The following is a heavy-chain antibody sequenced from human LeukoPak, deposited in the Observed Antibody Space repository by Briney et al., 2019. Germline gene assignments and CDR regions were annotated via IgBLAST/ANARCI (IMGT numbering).Heavy chain of an antibody. CDR1: GGSTSGWY. V-gene: IGHV4-59*01. Sequence: PSETLSLTCAVSGGSTSGWYWSWIRQPPGKGLEWIGHIYDSGTTNYNPSLKSRVTMSVDSSKNQFSLKLTSVTAADTAVYYRARETTLTGYSSGLGFNYWGQGTLVTVSS. D-gene: IGHD6-19*01. J-gene: IGHJ4*02. CDR3: ARETTLTGYSSGLGFNY. CDR2: IYDSGTT.